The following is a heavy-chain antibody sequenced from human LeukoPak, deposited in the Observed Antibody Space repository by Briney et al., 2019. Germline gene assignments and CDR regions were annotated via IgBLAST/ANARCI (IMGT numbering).Heavy chain of an antibody. J-gene: IGHJ4*02. V-gene: IGHV4-59*01. CDR3: ARGGYYFDY. D-gene: IGHD1-14*01. CDR1: GGSISSYY. Sequence: SETLSLTCTVSGGSISSYYWSWIRQPPGKGLEWIGYIYYSGSTNYNPSHKSRVTISVDTSKNQFSLKLSSVTAADTAVYYCARGGYYFDYWGQGTLVTVSS. CDR2: IYYSGST.